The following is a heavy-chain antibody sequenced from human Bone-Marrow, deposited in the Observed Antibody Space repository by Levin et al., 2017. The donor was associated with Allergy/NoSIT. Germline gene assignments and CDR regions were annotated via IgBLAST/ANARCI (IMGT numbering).Heavy chain of an antibody. Sequence: GESLKISWKASGELVTDWWRGWVRQLPGKGLEWRGIIYPGDSDARYRPSFQGQVSNAGEKSINTVYLQWISLKASDTATYFCARKEAGYGSETIDYWGQGTRVTVSS. CDR1: GELVTDWW. CDR3: ARKEAGYGSETIDY. D-gene: IGHD3-10*01. J-gene: IGHJ4*02. CDR2: IYPGDSDA. V-gene: IGHV5-51*01.